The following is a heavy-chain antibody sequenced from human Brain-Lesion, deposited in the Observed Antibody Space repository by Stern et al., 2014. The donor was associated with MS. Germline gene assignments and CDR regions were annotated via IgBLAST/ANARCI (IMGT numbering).Heavy chain of an antibody. CDR1: GGSVSSTSYA. Sequence: VHLVESGPGLVKPSETLSLTCTVAGGSVSSTSYAWAWIRQPPGKGLEWIGTIYYSGNPYYSPSLKSRLTISLDTSQNQFSPHLSSVTAADTAVYYCAGEEDIRYCSGGSCTGNWFDPWGQGTLVTVSS. V-gene: IGHV4-39*01. D-gene: IGHD2-15*01. CDR3: AGEEDIRYCSGGSCTGNWFDP. J-gene: IGHJ5*02. CDR2: IYYSGNP.